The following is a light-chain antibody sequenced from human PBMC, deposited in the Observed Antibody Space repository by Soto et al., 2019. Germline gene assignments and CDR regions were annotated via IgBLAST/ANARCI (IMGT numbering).Light chain of an antibody. CDR1: QSISSSY. CDR2: GSS. J-gene: IGKJ1*01. Sequence: EIVLTQSPGTLSLSPGERVTLSCRASQSISSSYLAWYQQKPGQAPRLLIYGSSSRATGIPDRFSGSGSGTDFTLTISRLEPEDFAVYYCQPYGNSPCTFGQGTKV. V-gene: IGKV3-20*01. CDR3: QPYGNSPCT.